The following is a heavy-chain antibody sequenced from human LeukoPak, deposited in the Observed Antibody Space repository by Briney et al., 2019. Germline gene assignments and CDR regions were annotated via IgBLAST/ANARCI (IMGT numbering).Heavy chain of an antibody. Sequence: PGGSLRLSCAASGFSFKNAWMSWVRQAPGKGLEWLGLIKRKSEGSTTDYSAPVKGRFTISRDDSENTLYLQMSSLKTEDTAVYYCASAIQGNWGQGTLVTVSS. V-gene: IGHV3-15*01. CDR3: ASAIQGN. CDR1: GFSFKNAW. CDR2: IKRKSEGSTT. J-gene: IGHJ4*02.